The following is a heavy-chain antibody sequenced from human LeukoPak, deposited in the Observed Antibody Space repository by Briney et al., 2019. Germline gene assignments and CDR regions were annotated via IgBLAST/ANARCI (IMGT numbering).Heavy chain of an antibody. J-gene: IGHJ6*02. CDR2: ISWNSGSL. D-gene: IGHD2-2*01. CDR1: GFTFDDYA. Sequence: GGPLRLSCAASGFTFDDYAMHWVRQAPGKGLEWVSDISWNSGSLGYADSVKGRFTISRDNAKNSLYPEMNSLRAEDTALYYCAKGCSSTSCPDGHYYGMDVWGQGTTVIVSS. CDR3: AKGCSSTSCPDGHYYGMDV. V-gene: IGHV3-9*01.